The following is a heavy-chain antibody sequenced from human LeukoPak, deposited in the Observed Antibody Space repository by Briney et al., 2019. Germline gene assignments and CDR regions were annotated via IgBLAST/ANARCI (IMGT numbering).Heavy chain of an antibody. CDR2: ISAYNGNT. CDR1: GCTFTSYG. Sequence: AAVKVSCKASGCTFTSYGISWVRQAPGQGLEWMGWISAYNGNTNYAQKLQGRVTMTTDTSTSTAYMELRSLRSDDTAVYYCARDPGYGDYGGSWFDPWGQGTLVTVSS. J-gene: IGHJ5*02. D-gene: IGHD4-17*01. CDR3: ARDPGYGDYGGSWFDP. V-gene: IGHV1-18*01.